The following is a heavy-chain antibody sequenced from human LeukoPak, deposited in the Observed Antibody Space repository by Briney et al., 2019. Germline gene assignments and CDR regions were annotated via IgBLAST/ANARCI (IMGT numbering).Heavy chain of an antibody. Sequence: ASVKVSCKASGYTFTGYYMHWVRQAPGQGLEWMGWINPNSGNTGYAQKFQGRVTITRNTSISTAYMELSSLRSEDTAVYYCARGFGFLFRRGFVYWGQGTLVTVSS. CDR2: INPNSGNT. V-gene: IGHV1-8*03. D-gene: IGHD3-16*01. CDR1: GYTFTGYY. CDR3: ARGFGFLFRRGFVY. J-gene: IGHJ4*02.